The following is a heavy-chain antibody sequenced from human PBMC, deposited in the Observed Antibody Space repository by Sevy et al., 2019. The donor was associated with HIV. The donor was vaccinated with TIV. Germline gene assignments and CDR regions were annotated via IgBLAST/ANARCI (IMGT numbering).Heavy chain of an antibody. CDR2: ISGSGGST. CDR3: AKHLRGGNPYFDY. CDR1: GFTFSSYA. Sequence: LSLTCAASGFTFSSYAMSWVRQAPGKGLEWVSAISGSGGSTYYADSVKGRFTISRDNSKNTLYLQMNSLRAEDTAVYYCAKHLRGGNPYFDYWGQGTLVTVSS. V-gene: IGHV3-23*01. D-gene: IGHD2-15*01. J-gene: IGHJ4*02.